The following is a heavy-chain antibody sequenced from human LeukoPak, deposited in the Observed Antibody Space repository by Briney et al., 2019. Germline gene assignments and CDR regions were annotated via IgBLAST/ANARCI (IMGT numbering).Heavy chain of an antibody. V-gene: IGHV5-51*01. J-gene: IGHJ4*02. CDR2: IYPANSDT. CDR1: GYNFPNYW. Sequence: GESLKISSKTPGYNFPNYWIGWVRQMPGKGLEWMGVIYPANSDTRYSPSFQGQVTISADKSISTAYLQWSSLKASDTAMYYCARRGFADYWGQGTLVTVSS. CDR3: ARRGFADY. D-gene: IGHD3-10*01.